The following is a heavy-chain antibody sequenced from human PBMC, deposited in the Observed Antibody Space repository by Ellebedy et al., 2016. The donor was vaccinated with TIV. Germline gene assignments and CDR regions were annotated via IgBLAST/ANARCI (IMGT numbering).Heavy chain of an antibody. D-gene: IGHD3-10*01. CDR3: ATEYYYGSGSYTGWDY. CDR1: GYTFTTYG. J-gene: IGHJ3*01. Sequence: ASVKVSCKPFGYTFTTYGISWVRQAPGQRLEWMGWISAYNGHTNYAQKFQGRVTMTEDTSTDTAYMELSGLRSEDTAVYYCATEYYYGSGSYTGWDYWGQGTMVTVSS. V-gene: IGHV1-18*01. CDR2: ISAYNGHT.